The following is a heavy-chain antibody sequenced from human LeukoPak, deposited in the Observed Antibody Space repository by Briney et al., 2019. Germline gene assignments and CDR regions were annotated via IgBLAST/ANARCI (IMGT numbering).Heavy chain of an antibody. Sequence: GASVKVSCKVSGYTLTELSMHWVRQAPGKGLEWMGGFDPEDGETIYAQKFQGRVTMIEDTSTDTAYMELSSLRSEDTAVYYCATEAGAAYWGQGTLVTVSS. D-gene: IGHD6-19*01. V-gene: IGHV1-24*01. CDR2: FDPEDGET. CDR1: GYTLTELS. CDR3: ATEAGAAY. J-gene: IGHJ4*02.